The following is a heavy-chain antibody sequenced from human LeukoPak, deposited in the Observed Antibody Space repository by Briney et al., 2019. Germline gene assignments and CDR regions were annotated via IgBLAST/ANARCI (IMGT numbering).Heavy chain of an antibody. V-gene: IGHV4-39*01. J-gene: IGHJ4*02. Sequence: SETLSLTCTVSGGSISSSSYYWGWIRQPPGKGLEWIGSTYYSGSTYYNPSLKSRVTISVDTSKNQFSLKLSSVTAADTAVYYCARVYDFPDYWGQGTLVTVSS. CDR2: TYYSGST. CDR1: GGSISSSSYY. D-gene: IGHD3-3*01. CDR3: ARVYDFPDY.